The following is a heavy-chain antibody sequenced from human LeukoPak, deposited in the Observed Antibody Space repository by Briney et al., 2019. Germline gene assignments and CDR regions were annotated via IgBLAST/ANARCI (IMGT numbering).Heavy chain of an antibody. D-gene: IGHD3-3*01. V-gene: IGHV3-43D*03. CDR1: GFTFDDYA. J-gene: IGHJ4*02. CDR3: AKAGDFWGGPGY. Sequence: GGSLRLSCAASGFTFDDYAMHWVRQAPGKGLEWVSLISWDGGSTYYADSVKGRFTISRDNSKNSLYLQMNSLRAEDTALYYCAKAGDFWGGPGYWGRGTWFTVSS. CDR2: ISWDGGST.